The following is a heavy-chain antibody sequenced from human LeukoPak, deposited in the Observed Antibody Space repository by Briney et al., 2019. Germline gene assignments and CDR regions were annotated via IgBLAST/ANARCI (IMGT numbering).Heavy chain of an antibody. V-gene: IGHV3-11*05. D-gene: IGHD3-10*01. J-gene: IGHJ4*02. Sequence: GGSLRLSCAASGFSFSDYSMNWIRQAPGKGLEWVSSITTSSRSYTNYADSVKGRFTISRDNARNSLYLQMNSLRAEDTAVYYCARVPRASGSQYFDYWGQGTLVTVSS. CDR3: ARVPRASGSQYFDY. CDR2: ITTSSRSYT. CDR1: GFSFSDYS.